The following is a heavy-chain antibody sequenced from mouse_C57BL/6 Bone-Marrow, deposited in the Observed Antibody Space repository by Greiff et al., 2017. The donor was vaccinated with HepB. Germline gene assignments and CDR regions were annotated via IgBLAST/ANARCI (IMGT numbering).Heavy chain of an antibody. CDR2: IYPRSGNT. CDR1: GYTFTSYG. D-gene: IGHD1-1*01. Sequence: VQLQQSGAELARPGASVKLSCKASGYTFTSYGISWVKQRTGQGLEWIGEIYPRSGNTYYNEKFKGKATLTADKSSSTAYMELRSLTSEDSAVYFCAREDYGSPWFAYWGQGTLVTVSA. V-gene: IGHV1-81*01. J-gene: IGHJ3*01. CDR3: AREDYGSPWFAY.